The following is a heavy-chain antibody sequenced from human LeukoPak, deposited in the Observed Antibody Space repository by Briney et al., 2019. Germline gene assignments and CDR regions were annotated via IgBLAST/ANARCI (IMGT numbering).Heavy chain of an antibody. CDR3: ASYYYDSSGPDAFDI. V-gene: IGHV4-59*08. D-gene: IGHD3-22*01. J-gene: IGHJ3*02. CDR1: GGSISSYY. Sequence: SETLSLTCTVSGGSISSYYWSWIRQPPGKGLEWIGYIYYSGSTNCNPSLKSRVTISVDTSKNQFSLKLSSVTAADTAVYYCASYYYDSSGPDAFDIWGQGTMVTVSS. CDR2: IYYSGST.